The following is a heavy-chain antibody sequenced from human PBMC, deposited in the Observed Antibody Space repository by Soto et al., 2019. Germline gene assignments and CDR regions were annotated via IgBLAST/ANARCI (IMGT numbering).Heavy chain of an antibody. D-gene: IGHD4-17*01. J-gene: IGHJ4*02. CDR3: ARHKGVTTVIRPFDY. Sequence: QLQLQESGPGLVKPSETLSLTCTVSGGSISSSSYYWGWIRQPPGKGLEWIGSIYYSGSTYYNPSLKSRVTIXXDXSXXQFSLKLSSVTAPDTAVYYCARHKGVTTVIRPFDYWGQGTLVTVSS. CDR2: IYYSGST. CDR1: GGSISSSSYY. V-gene: IGHV4-39*01.